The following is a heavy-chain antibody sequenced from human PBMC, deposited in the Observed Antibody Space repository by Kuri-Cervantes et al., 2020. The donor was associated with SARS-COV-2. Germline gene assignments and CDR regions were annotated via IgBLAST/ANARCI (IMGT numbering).Heavy chain of an antibody. V-gene: IGHV3-9*01. Sequence: SLKISCAASGFTFDDYAMHWVRQAPGKGLEWVSGISWNSGSIGYADSVKGRFTISRDNAKNSLYLQMNSLRAEDTAVYYCAREGMAAKDYWGQGTLVTVSS. CDR3: AREGMAAKDY. CDR2: ISWNSGSI. J-gene: IGHJ4*02. CDR1: GFTFDDYA. D-gene: IGHD2-15*01.